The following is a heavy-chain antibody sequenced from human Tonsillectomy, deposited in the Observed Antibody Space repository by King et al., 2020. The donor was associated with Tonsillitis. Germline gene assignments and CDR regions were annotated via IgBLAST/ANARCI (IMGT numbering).Heavy chain of an antibody. Sequence: QLVQSGAEVKKPGESVKISCKGAGYSFTNYWIGWVRQMPGKGLEWMGVIYPGDSETRYSPSFQGQVTISADKSIRIVYLQWSSLKASDTAMYYCAGHERVPHRGKRATFAFDIWRQGTMVTVSS. V-gene: IGHV5-51*01. J-gene: IGHJ3*02. CDR2: IYPGDSET. D-gene: IGHD1-26*01. CDR3: AGHERVPHRGKRATFAFDI. CDR1: GYSFTNYW.